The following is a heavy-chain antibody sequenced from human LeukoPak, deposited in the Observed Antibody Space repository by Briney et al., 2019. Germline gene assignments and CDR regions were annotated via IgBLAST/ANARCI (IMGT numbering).Heavy chain of an antibody. D-gene: IGHD1-20*01. CDR2: INPNSGGT. CDR3: AGLPRYNWNEPLDY. J-gene: IGHJ4*02. CDR1: VYTFTDYY. Sequence: ASVKVSCKASVYTFTDYYMHWVRQAPGQGLEWMGWINPNSGGTKYAQKFQGRVTMTGDTSINTAYTGLTRLTYDDTAVYYCAGLPRYNWNEPLDYWGQGTLVTVSS. V-gene: IGHV1-2*02.